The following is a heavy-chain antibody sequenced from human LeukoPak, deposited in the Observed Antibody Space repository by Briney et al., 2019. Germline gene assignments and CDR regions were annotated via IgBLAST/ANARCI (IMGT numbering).Heavy chain of an antibody. CDR2: IVVGSGNT. Sequence: ASVKVSCKASGFTFTSPAMQWVRQARGQRLEWIGWIVVGSGNTNYAQKFQERVTITRDMSTSTAYMELSSLRSEDTAVYYCAAISRYYYDSSGAWGQGTLVTVSS. J-gene: IGHJ5*02. V-gene: IGHV1-58*02. D-gene: IGHD3-22*01. CDR1: GFTFTSPA. CDR3: AAISRYYYDSSGA.